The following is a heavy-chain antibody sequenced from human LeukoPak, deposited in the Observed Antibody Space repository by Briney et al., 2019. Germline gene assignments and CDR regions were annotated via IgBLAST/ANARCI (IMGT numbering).Heavy chain of an antibody. Sequence: SETLSLTCAVSGYSISSGYYWGWIQQPPGKGLEWIGSIYHSGSTYYNPPLKSRVTISVDTSKNQFSLKLSSVTAADTAVYYCARHWYSSSWYLDYWGQGTLVTVSS. V-gene: IGHV4-38-2*01. CDR1: GYSISSGYY. J-gene: IGHJ4*02. D-gene: IGHD6-13*01. CDR3: ARHWYSSSWYLDY. CDR2: IYHSGST.